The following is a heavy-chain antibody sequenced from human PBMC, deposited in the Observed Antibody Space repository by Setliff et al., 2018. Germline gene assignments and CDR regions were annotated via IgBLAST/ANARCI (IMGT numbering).Heavy chain of an antibody. CDR3: ARDLYNSGSDY. Sequence: ASVKVSCKTSGYPFTDYYIHWVRQAPGQGLEWMGRINPNSGATNFSQKFQGRVTMTRDTSISTAYMDLSRLRSDDTAVYYCARDLYNSGSDYWGQGTLVTVSS. D-gene: IGHD6-25*01. J-gene: IGHJ4*02. V-gene: IGHV1-2*06. CDR2: INPNSGAT. CDR1: GYPFTDYY.